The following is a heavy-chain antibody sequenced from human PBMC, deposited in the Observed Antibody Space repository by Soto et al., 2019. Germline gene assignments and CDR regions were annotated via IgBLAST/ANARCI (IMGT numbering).Heavy chain of an antibody. J-gene: IGHJ4*02. Sequence: LRLSCAASGFTVSGNYMSWVRQAPGTGLEGVSFLDSGGSAFYPDSVKGRFTISRDNPKNTLYLQMNSLTVEDTAVYYCAKVNDGKFDYWGQGTLVTVSS. CDR2: LDSGGSA. CDR3: AKVNDGKFDY. D-gene: IGHD1-1*01. V-gene: IGHV3-53*01. CDR1: GFTVSGNY.